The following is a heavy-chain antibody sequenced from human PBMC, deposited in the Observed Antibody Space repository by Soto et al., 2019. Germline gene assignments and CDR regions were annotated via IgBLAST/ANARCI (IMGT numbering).Heavy chain of an antibody. V-gene: IGHV1-18*04. CDR3: ARDRYSYDSSRYFFDY. Sequence: ASVKVSCKASGYTFTSYGISWVRQAPGQGLEWMGWISAYNGNTNYAQKLQGRVTMTTDTSTSTAYMELRSLRSDDTAVYYCARDRYSYDSSRYFFDYWGQGTLVTVSS. CDR2: ISAYNGNT. CDR1: GYTFTSYG. D-gene: IGHD3-22*01. J-gene: IGHJ4*02.